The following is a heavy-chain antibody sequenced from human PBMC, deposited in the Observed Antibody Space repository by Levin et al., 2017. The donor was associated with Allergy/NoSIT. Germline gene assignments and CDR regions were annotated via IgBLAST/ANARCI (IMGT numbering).Heavy chain of an antibody. D-gene: IGHD6-19*01. CDR2: LNQDGTKE. Sequence: GGSLRLSCVASGFTFGTYWMSWVRQDPGKGPEWVANLNQDGTKEYYVSSMKGRFTVSRDNAKNSLYLQMNSLRVEDTAVYYCARGTYSSGWYPDTFDIWGQGTMVTVSS. CDR3: ARGTYSSGWYPDTFDI. V-gene: IGHV3-7*04. CDR1: GFTFGTYW. J-gene: IGHJ3*02.